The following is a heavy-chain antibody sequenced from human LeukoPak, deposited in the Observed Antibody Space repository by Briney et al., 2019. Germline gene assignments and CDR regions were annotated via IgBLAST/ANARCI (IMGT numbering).Heavy chain of an antibody. D-gene: IGHD6-13*01. CDR2: ISYDGSNK. V-gene: IGHV3-30*18. J-gene: IGHJ4*02. Sequence: PGGSLRLSCAASRFTFSNYGMHWVRQAPGKGLEWVALISYDGSNKYYADSVKGRFTISRDNSKNTLYLQMNSLREEDTAVYHCAKDGSASGTSDFDYWGQGTLVTVSS. CDR3: AKDGSASGTSDFDY. CDR1: RFTFSNYG.